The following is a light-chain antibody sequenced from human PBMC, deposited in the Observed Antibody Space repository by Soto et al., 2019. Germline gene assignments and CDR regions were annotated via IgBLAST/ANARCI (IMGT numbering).Light chain of an antibody. Sequence: ERGLPQIRGTPCRAPGEIVTLSVRASESVSTNLAWYQQKAGQAPRLLIYGASSRATGIPDRFSGSGSGTDFTLTIRRLEPEDFAVYYCQQYGSSETFGQGTKVDIK. V-gene: IGKV3-20*01. CDR1: ESVSTN. CDR2: GAS. J-gene: IGKJ1*01. CDR3: QQYGSSET.